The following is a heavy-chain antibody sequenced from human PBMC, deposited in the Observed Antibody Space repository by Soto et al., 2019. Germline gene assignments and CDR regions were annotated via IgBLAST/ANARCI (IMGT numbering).Heavy chain of an antibody. CDR1: GFTFSNAW. D-gene: IGHD3-10*01. CDR2: IKSKTDGGTT. V-gene: IGHV3-15*01. Sequence: GGSLRLSCAASGFTFSNAWMSWVRQAPGKGLEWVGRIKSKTDGGTTDYAAPVKGRFTISRDDSKNTLYLQMNSLKTEDTAVYYCTTELLWFGELFVAENWFDPWGQGTLVTVSS. CDR3: TTELLWFGELFVAENWFDP. J-gene: IGHJ5*02.